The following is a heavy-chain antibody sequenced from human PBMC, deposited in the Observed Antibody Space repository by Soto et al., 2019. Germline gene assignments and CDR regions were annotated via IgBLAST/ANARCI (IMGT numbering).Heavy chain of an antibody. Sequence: SLRLSCAASGFTFSNYDMPWVRQVTGKGLEGVSGITTAGDTYYAGSVKGRFTISREEAKNSLYLQMNSLSAGDTAVYYCARELHGGSYGMDVWGQGTTVTISS. CDR1: GFTFSNYD. J-gene: IGHJ6*02. CDR3: ARELHGGSYGMDV. CDR2: ITTAGDT. V-gene: IGHV3-13*01.